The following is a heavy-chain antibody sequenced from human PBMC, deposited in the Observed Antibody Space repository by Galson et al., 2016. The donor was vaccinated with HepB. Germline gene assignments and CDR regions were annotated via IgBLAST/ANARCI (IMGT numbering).Heavy chain of an antibody. CDR3: GKDSSAVEAADEY. V-gene: IGHV3-23*01. CDR2: XXESGGXT. D-gene: IGHD2-15*01. CDR1: GXXFSXXX. J-gene: IGHJ4*02. Sequence: SLRXXCAASGXXFSXXXLSXXXQAXXKGXXXVSXXXESGGXTXYAXXVRGRFTISRDNSKNILYLQMDNLRVEDTAIYYXGKDSSAVEAADEYWGQGTXVT.